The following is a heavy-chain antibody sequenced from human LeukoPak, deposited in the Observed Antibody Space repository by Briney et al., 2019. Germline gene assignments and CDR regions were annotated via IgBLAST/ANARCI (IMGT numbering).Heavy chain of an antibody. Sequence: SETLSLTCAVYGGCFSGYYWSWIRQPPGKGLEWIGEINHSGSTNYNPSLKSRVTISVDTSKNQFSLKLSSVTAADTAVYYCARGRYGTRSGRLDYWGQGTLVTVSS. CDR2: INHSGST. D-gene: IGHD1-26*01. J-gene: IGHJ4*02. V-gene: IGHV4-34*01. CDR3: ARGRYGTRSGRLDY. CDR1: GGCFSGYY.